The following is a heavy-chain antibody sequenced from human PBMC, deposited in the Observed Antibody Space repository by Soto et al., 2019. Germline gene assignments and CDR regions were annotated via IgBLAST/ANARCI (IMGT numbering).Heavy chain of an antibody. J-gene: IGHJ6*02. CDR3: ASKLGPYYYGLDV. V-gene: IGHV4-4*02. D-gene: IGHD3-16*01. CDR2: IYHTGHA. CDR1: GDSITNDPW. Sequence: SLTCTVYGDSITNDPWRTWVRQSPGKGPEMIGEIYHTGHANYNPSLNSRVAISVDKSKNQFSLTLNSVTAADTAVYYCASKLGPYYYGLDVWGQGTTVT.